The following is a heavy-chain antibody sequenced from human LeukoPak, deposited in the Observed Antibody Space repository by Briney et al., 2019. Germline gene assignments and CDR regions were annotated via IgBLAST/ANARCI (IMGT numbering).Heavy chain of an antibody. CDR3: ARDLDARYSSSWYDY. J-gene: IGHJ4*02. D-gene: IGHD6-13*01. Sequence: GGSLRLSCAASGFTFSSYSMNWVRQAPGKGLEWVSSISSSSSSYIYYADSVKGRFTISRDNAKNSLYLQMNSLRAEDTAVYYCARDLDARYSSSWYDYWGQGTLVTVSS. CDR2: ISSSSSSYI. CDR1: GFTFSSYS. V-gene: IGHV3-21*01.